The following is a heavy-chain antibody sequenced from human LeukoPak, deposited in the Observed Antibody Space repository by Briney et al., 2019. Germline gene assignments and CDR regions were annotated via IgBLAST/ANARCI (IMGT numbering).Heavy chain of an antibody. Sequence: PGGSLRLSCAASGFTFSNAWMSWVRQAPGKGLEWVGRIKAKADGGTTDYAAPVKGRFTISRDDSKNTLYLQMNSLNTEDTAVYYCITFYYDYVWGSYRFRGQGTLVTVSS. CDR3: ITFYYDYVWGSYRF. V-gene: IGHV3-15*01. D-gene: IGHD3-16*02. CDR1: GFTFSNAW. J-gene: IGHJ4*02. CDR2: IKAKADGGTT.